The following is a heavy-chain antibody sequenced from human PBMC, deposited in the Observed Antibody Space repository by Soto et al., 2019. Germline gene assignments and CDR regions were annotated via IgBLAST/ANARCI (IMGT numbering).Heavy chain of an antibody. D-gene: IGHD3-10*01. CDR1: GGSISSGGYY. Sequence: SQTLSLTCTVSGGSISSGGYYWGWIRQHPVKGLEWIRYIYYSGSTYYNPSVQGRFNISRDNAKNTLYLQMNSLRAEDTAVYYCAKGLLIMVRKVMIPPQYYYGMDVWGQGTTVTVSS. J-gene: IGHJ6*02. CDR3: AKGLLIMVRKVMIPPQYYYGMDV. CDR2: IYYSGST. V-gene: IGHV4-31*03.